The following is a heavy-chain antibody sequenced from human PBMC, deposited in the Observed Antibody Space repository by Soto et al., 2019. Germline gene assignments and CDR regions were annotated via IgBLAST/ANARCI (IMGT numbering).Heavy chain of an antibody. V-gene: IGHV3-30-3*01. Sequence: QVQLVQSGGGVVQPGRSLRLPCEASGFTCSSYSMNWVRQTPGKGLEWVAVVSYDGNRKYYADSVKGRFTISRDNAKNTLYLQMDNLRIEDTAVYYCARGLVVTAKGWFDLWGQGTLVTVSP. CDR3: ARGLVVTAKGWFDL. D-gene: IGHD2-21*02. J-gene: IGHJ5*02. CDR2: VSYDGNRK. CDR1: GFTCSSYS.